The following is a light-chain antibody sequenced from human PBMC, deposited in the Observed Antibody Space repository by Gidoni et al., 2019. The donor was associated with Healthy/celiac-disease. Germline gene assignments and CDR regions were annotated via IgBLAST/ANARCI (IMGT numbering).Light chain of an antibody. J-gene: IGKJ4*01. CDR2: LGS. Sequence: VMPQSPPSLPVTPGEPASIPGRSSQSLLHSNGYNYLDWYLQKPGQSPQLLIYLGSNRASGVPDRFSGSGSGTDFTLKISRVEAEDVGVYYCMQALQTLLTFGGGTKVEIK. CDR1: QSLLHSNGYNY. CDR3: MQALQTLLT. V-gene: IGKV2-28*01.